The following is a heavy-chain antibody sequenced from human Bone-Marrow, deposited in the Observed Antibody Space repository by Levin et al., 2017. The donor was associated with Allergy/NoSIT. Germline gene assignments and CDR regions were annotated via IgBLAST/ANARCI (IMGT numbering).Heavy chain of an antibody. CDR1: GFTFSDYY. Sequence: GESLKISCAASGFTFSDYYMSWIRQAPGKGLEWLSHISGSGSTIFYADSVKGRFTISRDNAKNSLYLQMNSLRAEDTAIYYCARDEDCTSSSCQGWVAFDIWGQGAMVTVSS. V-gene: IGHV3-11*04. J-gene: IGHJ3*02. CDR2: ISGSGSTI. D-gene: IGHD2-2*01. CDR3: ARDEDCTSSSCQGWVAFDI.